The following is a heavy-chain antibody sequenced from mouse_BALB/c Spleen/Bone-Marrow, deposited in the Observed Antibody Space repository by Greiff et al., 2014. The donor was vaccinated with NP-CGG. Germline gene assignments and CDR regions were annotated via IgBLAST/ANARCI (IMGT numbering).Heavy chain of an antibody. CDR3: AKGTTYGNSFAY. J-gene: IGHJ3*01. V-gene: IGHV3-2*02. Sequence: DVQLVESGPGLVKPSQSLSLTCTVTGYSITSDYAWNWIRQFPGNKLEWMGYISYSGSTSYNPSLKSRISITRDTSKNQFFLQLNSVTTEDTATYYCAKGTTYGNSFAYWGQGTLVTVSA. D-gene: IGHD2-10*02. CDR1: GYSITSDYA. CDR2: ISYSGST.